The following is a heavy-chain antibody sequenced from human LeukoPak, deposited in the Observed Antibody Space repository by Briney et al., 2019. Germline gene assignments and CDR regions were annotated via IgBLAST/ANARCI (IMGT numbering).Heavy chain of an antibody. CDR2: IIPIFGTA. CDR3: ARGDCSGGSCYPYYYYYGMDV. V-gene: IGHV1-69*13. J-gene: IGHJ6*02. D-gene: IGHD2-15*01. CDR1: GGTFISYA. Sequence: SVKVSCKASGGTFISYAISWVRQAPGQGLEWMGGIIPIFGTANYAQKFQGRVTITADESTSTAYMELSSLRSEDTAVYYCARGDCSGGSCYPYYYYYGMDVWGQGTTVTVSS.